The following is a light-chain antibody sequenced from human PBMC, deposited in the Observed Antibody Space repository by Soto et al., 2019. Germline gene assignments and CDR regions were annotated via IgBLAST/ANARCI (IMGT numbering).Light chain of an antibody. CDR1: ISDVGFYND. V-gene: IGLV2-8*01. CDR2: EVN. Sequence: QSVLTQPPSASGSPGQSVTISCTATISDVGFYNDVSWYQQHPGEAPKVVIYEVNKRPSGVPNRFSGSKSGNTASLTVSGLQSEDEADYYCTSYAASGKYVFGTGTKVTVL. J-gene: IGLJ1*01. CDR3: TSYAASGKYV.